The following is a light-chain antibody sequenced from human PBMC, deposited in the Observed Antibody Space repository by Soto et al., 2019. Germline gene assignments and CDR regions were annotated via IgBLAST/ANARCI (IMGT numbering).Light chain of an antibody. CDR3: SSYTNINTRPCV. J-gene: IGLJ1*01. CDR1: SGDIGSYNR. V-gene: IGLV2-14*01. CDR2: EVT. Sequence: QSALTQPASVSGSPGQSITISCTGTSGDIGSYNRVSWYQQHPGKAPKLIIYEVTDRPSGVSNRLSGSKSGNTASLTISGLQAEDEAEYSCSSYTNINTRPCVFGTGTKLTAL.